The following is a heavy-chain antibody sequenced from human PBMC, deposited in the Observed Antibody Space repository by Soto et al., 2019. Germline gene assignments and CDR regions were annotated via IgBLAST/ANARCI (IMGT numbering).Heavy chain of an antibody. V-gene: IGHV3-23*01. Sequence: EVQLLESGGGLVQRGGSLRLSCAASGFTFSNYAMSWVRQAPGKGLEWVSLISDSGGSTYYVDSVKGRFTISRDNSKNTLYLQMNSLRAEDTAVYYCAKCPAWGGGCERLDYWGQGALVTVSS. CDR1: GFTFSNYA. D-gene: IGHD2-15*01. CDR3: AKCPAWGGGCERLDY. CDR2: ISDSGGST. J-gene: IGHJ4*02.